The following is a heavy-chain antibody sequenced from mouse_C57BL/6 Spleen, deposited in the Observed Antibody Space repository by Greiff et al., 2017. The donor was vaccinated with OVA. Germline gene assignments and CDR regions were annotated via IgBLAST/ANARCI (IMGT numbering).Heavy chain of an antibody. CDR3: ARPGWLLRYAMDY. Sequence: VQLQQSDAELVKPGASVKISCKVSGYTFTDHTIHWMKQRPEQGLEWIGYIYPRDGSTKYNEKFKGKATLTADKSSSTAYMQLNSLTSEDSAVYFGARPGWLLRYAMDYWGQGTSVTVSS. D-gene: IGHD2-3*01. V-gene: IGHV1-78*01. J-gene: IGHJ4*01. CDR2: IYPRDGST. CDR1: GYTFTDHT.